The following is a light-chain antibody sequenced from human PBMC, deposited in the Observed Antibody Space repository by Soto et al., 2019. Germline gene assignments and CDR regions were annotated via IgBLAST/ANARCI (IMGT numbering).Light chain of an antibody. CDR2: DVS. CDR1: SSDVGGYSY. Sequence: QSVLTQPASVSGSHRQSIAISCTGTSSDVGGYSYVSWYQQQPGKAPKLVISDVSNRPSGVSDRFSGSKSGNTASLTISGLQTEDEADYYCASYTTSSTYVFGTGTKVTVL. V-gene: IGLV2-14*01. CDR3: ASYTTSSTYV. J-gene: IGLJ1*01.